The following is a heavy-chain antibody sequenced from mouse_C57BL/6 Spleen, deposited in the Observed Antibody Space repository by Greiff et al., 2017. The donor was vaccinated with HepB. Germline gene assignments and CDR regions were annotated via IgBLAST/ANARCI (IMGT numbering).Heavy chain of an antibody. D-gene: IGHD2-3*01. CDR3: ASYDFAY. V-gene: IGHV3-6*01. J-gene: IGHJ3*01. Sequence: DVQLQESGPGLVKPSQSLSLTCSVTGYSITSGYYWNWIRQFPGNKLEWMGYISYDGSNNYNPSLKNRISITRDTSKNQFFLKLNSVTTEDTATYYFASYDFAYWGQGTLVTVSA. CDR1: GYSITSGYY. CDR2: ISYDGSN.